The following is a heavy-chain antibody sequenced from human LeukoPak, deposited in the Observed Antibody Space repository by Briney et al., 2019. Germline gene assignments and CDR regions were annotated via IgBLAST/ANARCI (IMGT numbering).Heavy chain of an antibody. Sequence: GGSLRLSCAASGFTFSTYIMNWVRQTPGKGLERVSYISTSGATIYYADSVKGRFTISRDNAKNSLYLQMNTLRADDTAVYYCARDLGGYSGPSAYWGQGTLVTVSS. V-gene: IGHV3-48*04. D-gene: IGHD5-12*01. CDR1: GFTFSTYI. J-gene: IGHJ4*02. CDR3: ARDLGGYSGPSAY. CDR2: ISTSGATI.